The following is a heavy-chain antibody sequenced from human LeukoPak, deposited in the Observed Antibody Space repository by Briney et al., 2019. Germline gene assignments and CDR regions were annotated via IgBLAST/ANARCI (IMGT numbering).Heavy chain of an antibody. Sequence: GGSLRLSCAASGFTFSDYYMSWIRQAPGKGLEWVSYIGSGSSAIYYADSVKGRFTISRDSAKNSLFLQMNSLRDEDAAVYYCARASRSGYDYWGQGTLVTVSS. CDR2: IGSGSSAI. CDR3: ARASRSGYDY. J-gene: IGHJ4*02. D-gene: IGHD3-22*01. V-gene: IGHV3-11*04. CDR1: GFTFSDYY.